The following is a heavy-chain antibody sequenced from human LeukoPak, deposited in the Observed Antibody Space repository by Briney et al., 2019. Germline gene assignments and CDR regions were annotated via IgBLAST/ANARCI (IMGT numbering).Heavy chain of an antibody. V-gene: IGHV1-2*06. J-gene: IGHJ4*02. CDR1: GYSVTGDY. CDR3: ARGYCSGGSCYLSFDY. D-gene: IGHD2-15*01. Sequence: ASVKVSCKASGYSVTGDYMHWVRQTPGQGLEWMGRINPNSGGTNYAQKFQGRVTMTRDPSISTAYMELSRLRSDDTAVYSCARGYCSGGSCYLSFDYWGQGTLVTVSS. CDR2: INPNSGGT.